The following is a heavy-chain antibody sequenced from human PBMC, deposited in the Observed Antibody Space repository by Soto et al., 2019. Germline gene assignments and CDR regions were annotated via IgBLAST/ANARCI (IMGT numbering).Heavy chain of an antibody. CDR3: TRVASGPVDY. CDR1: GASISGNY. CDR2: IYYSGAT. V-gene: IGHV4-59*01. J-gene: IGHJ4*02. Sequence: SETLSLTCNVSGASISGNYWSWIRQPPGKGLEWIGYIYYSGATNYNPSLESRVTISVDTPKSQFSLKLTSVTPADTAVYYCTRVASGPVDYWGQGTLVTVSS.